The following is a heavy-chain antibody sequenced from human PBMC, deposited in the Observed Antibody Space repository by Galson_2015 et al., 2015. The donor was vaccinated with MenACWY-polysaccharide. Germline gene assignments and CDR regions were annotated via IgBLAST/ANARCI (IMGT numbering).Heavy chain of an antibody. Sequence: SLRLSCAASGFTFSTHGMHWVRQAPGRGLEWVAVVSFDGSNKYYGDSVRGRFTISRDNSKNTLDLQMNSLRAEDTAVYYCARGGAARPDYWGQGTLVTVSS. D-gene: IGHD6-6*01. CDR2: VSFDGSNK. CDR1: GFTFSTHG. V-gene: IGHV3-30*03. CDR3: ARGGAARPDY. J-gene: IGHJ4*01.